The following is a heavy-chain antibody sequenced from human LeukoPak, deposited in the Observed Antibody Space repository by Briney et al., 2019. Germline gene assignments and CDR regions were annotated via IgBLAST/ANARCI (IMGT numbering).Heavy chain of an antibody. CDR1: GGSISSGDYY. Sequence: SRTLSLTCTVSGGSISSGDYYWSWIRQPPGKGLEWIGYIYYSGSTYYNPSLKSRVTISVDTSKNQFSLKLSSVTAADTAVYYCARDYSGSYSNYYGMDVWGQGTTVTVSS. D-gene: IGHD1-26*01. J-gene: IGHJ6*02. CDR3: ARDYSGSYSNYYGMDV. V-gene: IGHV4-30-4*01. CDR2: IYYSGST.